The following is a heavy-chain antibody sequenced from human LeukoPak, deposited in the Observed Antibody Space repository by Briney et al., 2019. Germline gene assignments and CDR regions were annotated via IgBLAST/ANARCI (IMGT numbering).Heavy chain of an antibody. CDR2: IYYSGST. V-gene: IGHV4-31*03. D-gene: IGHD3-16*01. CDR3: ARGEATVSLDY. CDR1: GGSISSGGYY. Sequence: SETLSFTCTVSGGSISSGGYYWSWIRQHPGKGLEWIGYIYYSGSTYYNPSLKSRVTISVDTSKNQFSLKLSSVTAADTAVYYCARGEATVSLDYWGQGTLVTVSS. J-gene: IGHJ4*02.